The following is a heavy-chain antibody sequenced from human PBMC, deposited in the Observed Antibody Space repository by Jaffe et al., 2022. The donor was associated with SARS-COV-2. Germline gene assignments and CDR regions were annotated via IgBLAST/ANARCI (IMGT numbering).Heavy chain of an antibody. J-gene: IGHJ1*01. CDR2: IKGDGSDK. CDR1: GFTFSDYW. D-gene: IGHD1-26*01. Sequence: EVHLVESGGGLVQPGGSLRVSCAAAGFTFSDYWLTWVRQAPGKGLEWVAAIKGDGSDKYYVDSVKGRFTISRDNAKNSLFLQMTSLRAEDTAVYYCVKHLLGATSHWGQGTLVTVSS. V-gene: IGHV3-7*03. CDR3: VKHLLGATSH.